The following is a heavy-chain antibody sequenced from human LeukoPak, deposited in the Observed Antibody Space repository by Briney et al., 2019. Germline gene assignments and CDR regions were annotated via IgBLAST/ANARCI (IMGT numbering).Heavy chain of an antibody. CDR2: ISWNSGSI. CDR3: AKGTTMTSGGGFDP. CDR1: GFTFDDYA. V-gene: IGHV3-9*01. Sequence: GRSLRLSCAASGFTFDDYAMHWVRQAPGKGLEWVSGISWNSGSIGYADSVKGRFTISRDTAKNSLYLQMNSLRAEDTAVYYCAKGTTMTSGGGFDPWGQGTLVTVSS. D-gene: IGHD4-17*01. J-gene: IGHJ5*02.